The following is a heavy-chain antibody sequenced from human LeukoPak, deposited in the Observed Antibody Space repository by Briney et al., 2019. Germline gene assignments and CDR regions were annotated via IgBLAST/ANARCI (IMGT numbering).Heavy chain of an antibody. J-gene: IGHJ3*02. V-gene: IGHV1-3*01. CDR2: INAGNGNT. Sequence: ASVRVSCKASGYTFTSYAMHWVRQAPGQRLEWMGGINAGNGNTKYSQKFQGRVTITRDTSASTAYMELSSLRSEDTAVYYCARGAGGYYLDAFDIWGQGIMVTVSS. CDR1: GYTFTSYA. D-gene: IGHD3-22*01. CDR3: ARGAGGYYLDAFDI.